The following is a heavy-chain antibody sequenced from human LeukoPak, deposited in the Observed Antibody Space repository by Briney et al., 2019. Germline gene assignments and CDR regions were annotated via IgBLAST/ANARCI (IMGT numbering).Heavy chain of an antibody. D-gene: IGHD3-16*01. J-gene: IGHJ4*02. V-gene: IGHV4-59*08. CDR3: ARQSPGGGIDY. CDR2: IYYSGST. Sequence: SETLSLTCTVSGDSISSYYWSWIRQPPGKGLEWIGYIYYSGSTYYNPSLKSRVTISLDTSKNQFSLKLSSVTAADTAVYYCARQSPGGGIDYWGQGTLVTVSS. CDR1: GDSISSYY.